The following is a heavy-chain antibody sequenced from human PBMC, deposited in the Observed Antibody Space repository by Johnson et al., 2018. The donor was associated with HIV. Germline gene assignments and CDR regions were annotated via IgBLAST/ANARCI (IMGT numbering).Heavy chain of an antibody. Sequence: QVQLVESGGGVVQPGRSLRLSCAASGFTFSSYAMHWVRQAPGKGLEWVAVISYDGSNKYYADSVKGRFTISRDNSKNTLYVQMNSLRVEDTAVYYCAKDSERGYSYGWCGFDIWGQGTMVTVSS. CDR2: ISYDGSNK. CDR3: AKDSERGYSYGWCGFDI. D-gene: IGHD5-18*01. CDR1: GFTFSSYA. J-gene: IGHJ3*02. V-gene: IGHV3-30*04.